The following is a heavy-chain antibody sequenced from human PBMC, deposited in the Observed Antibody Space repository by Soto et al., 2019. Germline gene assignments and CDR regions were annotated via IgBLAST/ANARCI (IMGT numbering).Heavy chain of an antibody. V-gene: IGHV1-69*13. Sequence: SVKVSCKASGGTFSSYAISWVRQAPGQGLEWMGGIIPIFGTANYAQKFQGRVTITADESTSTAYMELSSLRSEDTAVYYCASFYGSGTENIDYYYGMDVWGQGTTVTVSS. CDR3: ASFYGSGTENIDYYYGMDV. D-gene: IGHD3-10*01. J-gene: IGHJ6*02. CDR2: IIPIFGTA. CDR1: GGTFSSYA.